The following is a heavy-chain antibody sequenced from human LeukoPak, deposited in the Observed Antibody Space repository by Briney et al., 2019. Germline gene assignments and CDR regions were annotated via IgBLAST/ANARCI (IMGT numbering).Heavy chain of an antibody. CDR1: GFTFSDYV. J-gene: IGHJ4*02. CDR2: ISNDGRRT. V-gene: IGHV3-30*04. Sequence: VGSLRLSCAASGFTFSDYVIHWVRQAPGKGLEWVAVISNDGRRTYYADSLKGRFTISRDNSKNTVYLQVSSLRAEDTAVYYCAREKVGAIDYRGQGTLVTVSS. CDR3: AREKVGAIDY. D-gene: IGHD1-26*01.